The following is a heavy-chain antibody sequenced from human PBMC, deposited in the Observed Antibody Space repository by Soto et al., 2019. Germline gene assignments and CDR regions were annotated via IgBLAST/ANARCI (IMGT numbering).Heavy chain of an antibody. D-gene: IGHD6-19*01. V-gene: IGHV3-33*01. Sequence: QVQLVESGGGVVQPGRSLRLSCAASGFNFSSDVMHWFRQAPGKGLEWVAGIWYDGGNKYYADSVKGRFTISRDNSKNTLYLQMNSLRAEDTAVYYCARDGQWLPRDGLRSSYYFDYWGQGTLVTVSS. CDR1: GFNFSSDV. CDR2: IWYDGGNK. J-gene: IGHJ4*02. CDR3: ARDGQWLPRDGLRSSYYFDY.